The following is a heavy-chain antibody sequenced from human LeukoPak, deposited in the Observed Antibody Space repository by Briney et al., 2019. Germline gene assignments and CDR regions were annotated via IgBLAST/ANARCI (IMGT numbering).Heavy chain of an antibody. D-gene: IGHD2-15*01. CDR2: IYYSGST. V-gene: IGHV4-39*01. CDR3: ASVPYCSGGSCYSGWFDP. CDR1: GGSISSSSYY. J-gene: IGHJ5*02. Sequence: PSETLSLTCTVSGGSISSSSYYWGWIRQPPGKGLEWIGSIYYSGSTYYNPSLKSRVTISVDTSKNQFSLKLSSVTAADTAVYYCASVPYCSGGSCYSGWFDPWGQGTLVTVSS.